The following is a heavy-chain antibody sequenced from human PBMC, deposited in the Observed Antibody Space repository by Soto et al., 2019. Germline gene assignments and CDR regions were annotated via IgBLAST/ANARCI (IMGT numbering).Heavy chain of an antibody. CDR1: GYKFSAYW. V-gene: IGHV5-51*01. J-gene: IGHJ4*02. D-gene: IGHD1-1*01. Sequence: GESLKISCMTSGYKFSAYWIAWVRQRPGKGLEWMGIIYPGDFDTRYSPSFEGQVTISVDRSTNTAHLQWSSLKASDTAIYYCARRPHKAYDPSDYWGQGTLVTVSS. CDR3: ARRPHKAYDPSDY. CDR2: IYPGDFDT.